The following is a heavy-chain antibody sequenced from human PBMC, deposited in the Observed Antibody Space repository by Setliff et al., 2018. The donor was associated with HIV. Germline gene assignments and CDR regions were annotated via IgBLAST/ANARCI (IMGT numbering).Heavy chain of an antibody. J-gene: IGHJ3*02. CDR3: VKDGDYRNGDYDAFDI. CDR1: GFSFGDYA. Sequence: GSLRLSCTASGFSFGDYAMSWVRQAPGKGLEWVASIDHFGSEENYVDSVKGRFTISRDNTKNSLHLQLDSLSAEDAAVYYCVKDGDYRNGDYDAFDIWGQGTMVTVSS. D-gene: IGHD4-17*01. V-gene: IGHV3-7*03. CDR2: IDHFGSEE.